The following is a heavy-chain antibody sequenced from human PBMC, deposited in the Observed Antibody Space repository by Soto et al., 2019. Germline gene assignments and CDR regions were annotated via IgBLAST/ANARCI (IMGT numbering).Heavy chain of an antibody. CDR2: IWNDGTKK. CDR1: GLSLGPNG. D-gene: IGHD6-19*01. J-gene: IGHJ5*02. V-gene: IGHV3-33*01. CDR3: ARDVVTAVAGSVNWFDP. Sequence: QVQLVVSGGGVFHSGGSLPLPCERQGLSLGPNGRHCLAGAPGKGLEWVAFIWNDGTKKLYANSVKARSTISKDNSNNILYLQMSVLRAEDTAVYYCARDVVTAVAGSVNWFDPWGQGTLVTVSS.